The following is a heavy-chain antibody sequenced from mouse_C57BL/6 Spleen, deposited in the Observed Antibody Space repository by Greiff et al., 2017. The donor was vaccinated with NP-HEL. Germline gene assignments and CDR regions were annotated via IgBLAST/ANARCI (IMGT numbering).Heavy chain of an antibody. CDR2: IYPGSGST. CDR3: ARSLNWYAY. Sequence: VQLQQPGAELVKPGASVKMSCKASGYTFTSYWITWVKQRPGQGLEWIGDIYPGSGSTNYNEKFKSKATLTVDKSSSTAYMELRSLTSEDSAVYYCARSLNWYAYWGQGTLVTVSA. CDR1: GYTFTSYW. J-gene: IGHJ3*01. V-gene: IGHV1-55*01.